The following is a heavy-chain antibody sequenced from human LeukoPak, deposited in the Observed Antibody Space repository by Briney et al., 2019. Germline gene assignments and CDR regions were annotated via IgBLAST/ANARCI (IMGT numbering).Heavy chain of an antibody. J-gene: IGHJ5*02. CDR1: GGSISSYY. V-gene: IGHV4-59*08. D-gene: IGHD6-19*01. Sequence: SETLSLTCTVSGGSISSYYWSWIRQPPGKGLEWIGYIYYSGSTNYNPSLKSRVTISLDTSKNQFSLKLSSVTAADTAVYYCARHAGEMQWLVSSWFDPWGQGTLVTVSS. CDR2: IYYSGST. CDR3: ARHAGEMQWLVSSWFDP.